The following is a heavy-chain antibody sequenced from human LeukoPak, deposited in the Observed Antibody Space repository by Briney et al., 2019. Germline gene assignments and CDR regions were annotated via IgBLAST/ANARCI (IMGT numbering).Heavy chain of an antibody. CDR3: ARVPSLWGYDILTGYRDYYYMDV. D-gene: IGHD3-9*01. Sequence: PSETLSLTCTVSGGSISSGDYYWSWIRQPPGKGLEWIGYIYYSGSTYYNPSLKSRVTISVDTSKNQFSLKLSSVTAADTAVYYCARVPSLWGYDILTGYRDYYYMDVWGKGTTVTVSS. CDR2: IYYSGST. V-gene: IGHV4-30-4*02. J-gene: IGHJ6*03. CDR1: GGSISSGDYY.